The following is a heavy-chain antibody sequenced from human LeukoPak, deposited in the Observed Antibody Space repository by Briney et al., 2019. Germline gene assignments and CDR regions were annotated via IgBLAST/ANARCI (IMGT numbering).Heavy chain of an antibody. Sequence: ASVKVSCKASGYTFTSYTMNWVRQAPGQGLECMGWINTNTGNPTYAQGFTGRFVFSLDTSVSTAYLQISSLKAEDTAVYYCASRIAVAGEGYRNYFDYWGQGTLVTVSS. D-gene: IGHD6-19*01. V-gene: IGHV7-4-1*02. CDR2: INTNTGNP. CDR1: GYTFTSYT. J-gene: IGHJ4*02. CDR3: ASRIAVAGEGYRNYFDY.